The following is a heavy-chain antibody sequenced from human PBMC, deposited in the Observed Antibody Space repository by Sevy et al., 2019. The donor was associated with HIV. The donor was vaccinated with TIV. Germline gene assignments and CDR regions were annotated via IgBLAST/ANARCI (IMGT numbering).Heavy chain of an antibody. CDR1: GFTYSSYG. CDR3: ARESIAVAGIWYYFDY. J-gene: IGHJ4*02. V-gene: IGHV3-33*01. Sequence: GGSLRLSCAASGFTYSSYGMHWVRQAPGKGLEWVAVIWYDGTNKEYADSVKGRFTISRDNSKNTLYLQVNSLRAEDTAVYYCARESIAVAGIWYYFDYWGQGTLVTVSS. D-gene: IGHD6-19*01. CDR2: IWYDGTNK.